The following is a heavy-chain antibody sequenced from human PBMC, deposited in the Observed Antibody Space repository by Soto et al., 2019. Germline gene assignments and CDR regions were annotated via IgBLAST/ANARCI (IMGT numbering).Heavy chain of an antibody. D-gene: IGHD1-7*01. CDR1: GYTFTGYY. CDR3: ARDMSGTAYYYGMDV. J-gene: IGHJ6*02. Sequence: QVPLVQSGAEVKKPGASVKVSCKASGYTFTGYYMHWVRQAPGQGLEWMGWINPNSGGTNYAQKFQGRVTMTRDTSISTAYMELSRLRSDDTAVYYCARDMSGTAYYYGMDVWGQGTTVTVSS. V-gene: IGHV1-2*02. CDR2: INPNSGGT.